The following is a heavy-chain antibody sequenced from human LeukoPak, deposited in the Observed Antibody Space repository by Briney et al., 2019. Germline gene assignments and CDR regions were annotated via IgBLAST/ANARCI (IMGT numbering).Heavy chain of an antibody. CDR2: MNPNSGNT. D-gene: IGHD5-18*01. J-gene: IGHJ4*02. CDR1: GYTFTSYD. CDR3: ARLAVKYSYGEFDY. V-gene: IGHV1-8*01. Sequence: GASVKVSCKASGYTFTSYDINWVRQATGQGLEWMGWMNPNSGNTGYAQKFQGRVTMTGDTSISTAYMELSSLISDDTAVYYCARLAVKYSYGEFDYWGQGTLVTVSS.